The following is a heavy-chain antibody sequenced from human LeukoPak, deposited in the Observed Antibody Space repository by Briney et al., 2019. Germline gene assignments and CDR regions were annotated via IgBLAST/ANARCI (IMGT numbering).Heavy chain of an antibody. Sequence: KPSDTLSLTCAVSGYSISSSNWWGWIGQPPGKGLEWIAYIYYSGSTYYNPSLKSRVTMSVDTSKNQFSLKMSSVTAVDSAVYYCAKSVAWNSYYYMDVWGKGTTVTVSS. J-gene: IGHJ6*03. V-gene: IGHV4-28*01. D-gene: IGHD5-12*01. CDR2: IYYSGST. CDR1: GYSISSSNW. CDR3: AKSVAWNSYYYMDV.